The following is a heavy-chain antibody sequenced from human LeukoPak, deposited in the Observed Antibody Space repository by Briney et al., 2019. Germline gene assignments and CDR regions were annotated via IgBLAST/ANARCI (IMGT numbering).Heavy chain of an antibody. CDR2: IYYSGSAA. V-gene: IGHV4-59*01. D-gene: IGHD1-26*01. CDR1: GGSLTKYF. CDR3: TRVRESGTSDY. Sequence: SEMLSLTCSVSGGSLTKYFWSWIRQAPGKGLEWVGYIYYSGSAARYHPSLKSRATISVDTSKNQFSLTLNSVTAADAAIYYCTRVRESGTSDYWGQGTLVTVSS. J-gene: IGHJ4*02.